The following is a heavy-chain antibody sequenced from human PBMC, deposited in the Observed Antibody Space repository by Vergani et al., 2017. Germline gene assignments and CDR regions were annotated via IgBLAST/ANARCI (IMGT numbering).Heavy chain of an antibody. Sequence: QVQLVESGGGVVQPGRSLRLSCAASGFTFSSYAMHWVRQAPGKGREWVAVISYDGSNKYYADSVKGRFTISRDTSKNTLYLQMNSLRAEDTAVYYCARDRGYYGYFDYWGQGTLVTVSS. CDR3: ARDRGYYGYFDY. V-gene: IGHV3-30*01. CDR1: GFTFSSYA. CDR2: ISYDGSNK. J-gene: IGHJ4*02. D-gene: IGHD4-17*01.